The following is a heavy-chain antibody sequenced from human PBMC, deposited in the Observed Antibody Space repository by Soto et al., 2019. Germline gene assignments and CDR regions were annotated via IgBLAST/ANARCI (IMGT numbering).Heavy chain of an antibody. J-gene: IGHJ6*02. V-gene: IGHV5-51*01. Sequence: GGSLEIGSKGSGYSLTSYWIGWVRQMPGKGLEWMGIIYPGDSDTRYSPSFQGQVTISADKSISTAYLQWSSLKASDTAMYYCARHYCSSTSCYPVYYYYYGMDVWGQGTTVTVYS. CDR1: GYSLTSYW. CDR3: ARHYCSSTSCYPVYYYYYGMDV. CDR2: IYPGDSDT. D-gene: IGHD2-2*01.